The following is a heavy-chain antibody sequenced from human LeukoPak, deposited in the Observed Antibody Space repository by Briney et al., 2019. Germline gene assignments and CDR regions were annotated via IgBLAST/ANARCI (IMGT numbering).Heavy chain of an antibody. Sequence: GGSLRLSCAASGFTFSGFGMHWVGQAPGKGLEWVGVITFDGNNKYFADSVRGRFTISRDNSKKTLYLQMNSLTIADTAVYYCARASGSYSNYDYWGQGTLVTVSS. V-gene: IGHV3-30*19. D-gene: IGHD1-26*01. J-gene: IGHJ4*02. CDR1: GFTFSGFG. CDR2: ITFDGNNK. CDR3: ARASGSYSNYDY.